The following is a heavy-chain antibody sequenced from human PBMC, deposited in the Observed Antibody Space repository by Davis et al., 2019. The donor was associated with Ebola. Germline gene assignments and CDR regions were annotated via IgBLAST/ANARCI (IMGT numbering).Heavy chain of an antibody. CDR1: GYTFTSYG. Sequence: ASVKVSCKASGYTFTSYGISWVRQAPGQGLEWMGWISAYNGNTNYAQKLQGRVTMTTDTSTSTAYMELRSLRSVDTAVYYCARCQAQSEARITIFGVVTHRGYYYMDVWGKGTTVTVSS. CDR3: ARCQAQSEARITIFGVVTHRGYYYMDV. J-gene: IGHJ6*03. CDR2: ISAYNGNT. V-gene: IGHV1-18*04. D-gene: IGHD3-3*01.